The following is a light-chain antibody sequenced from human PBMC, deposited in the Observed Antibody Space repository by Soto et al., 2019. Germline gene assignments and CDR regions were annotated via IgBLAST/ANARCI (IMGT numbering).Light chain of an antibody. J-gene: IGKJ3*01. CDR3: QQYGSSPLFI. CDR2: GAS. V-gene: IGKV3-15*01. Sequence: EIVMTQSPATLSVSPGERATLSCRASQSVSNNLAWYRQKPGQAPRLLIYGASTRATGIPARFSGSGSGTEFTLTISSLQSEDFAVYYCQQYGSSPLFIFGPGTKVDIK. CDR1: QSVSNN.